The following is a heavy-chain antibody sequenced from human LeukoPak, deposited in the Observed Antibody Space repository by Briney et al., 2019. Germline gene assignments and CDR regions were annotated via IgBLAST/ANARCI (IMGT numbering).Heavy chain of an antibody. D-gene: IGHD1-26*01. CDR3: ARDPSNSGSYSRLDQ. CDR2: ISSSGSTI. J-gene: IGHJ4*02. Sequence: GGSLRLFCAASGFTFSSYEMNWVRQAPGKGLEWVSYISSSGSTIYYADSVKDRFSISRDNAKKSLYLEMNSLRAEDTAVYYCARDPSNSGSYSRLDQWGQGTLVTVSS. CDR1: GFTFSSYE. V-gene: IGHV3-48*03.